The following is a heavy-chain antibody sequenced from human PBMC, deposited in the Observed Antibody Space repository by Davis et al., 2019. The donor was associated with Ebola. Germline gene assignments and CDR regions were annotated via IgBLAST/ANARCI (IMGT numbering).Heavy chain of an antibody. CDR3: ARDGTISREFDY. J-gene: IGHJ4*02. D-gene: IGHD1-26*01. V-gene: IGHV4-4*07. Sequence: PSETLSLTCTVSGGSISSYYWSWIRQPAGKGLEWIGRIYTSGSSGSTNYNPSLKSRVTMSVDTSKNQFSLRLSSVTAADTAVYYCARDGTISREFDYWGQGTLVTVSS. CDR1: GGSISSYY. CDR2: IYTSGSSGST.